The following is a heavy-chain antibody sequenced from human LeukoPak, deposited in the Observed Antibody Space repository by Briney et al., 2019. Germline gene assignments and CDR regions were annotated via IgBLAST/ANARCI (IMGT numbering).Heavy chain of an antibody. CDR2: IHPNSGST. J-gene: IGHJ4*02. CDR1: GYTFTAYY. CDR3: ARDGDYGSGSYYRGFFDY. V-gene: IGHV1-2*02. D-gene: IGHD3-10*01. Sequence: GASVKVSCKASGYTFTAYYMHWLRQAPGQGLEWMGWIHPNSGSTNYAQQYQGRVTMTRDTSISTAYMELSRLRSDDTAVYYCARDGDYGSGSYYRGFFDYWGQGTQVTVSS.